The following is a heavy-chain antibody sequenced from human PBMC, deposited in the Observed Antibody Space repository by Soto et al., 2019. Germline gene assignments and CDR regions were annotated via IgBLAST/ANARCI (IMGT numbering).Heavy chain of an antibody. V-gene: IGHV1-18*01. Sequence: ASVKVSCKASGYTFTSYGISWVRQAPGQGLEWMGWISAYNGNTNYAQKLQGRVTMTTDTSTSTAYMELRSLRSDDTAVYYCARDASSGYDYVGYWFDPWGQGTLVTVSS. CDR3: ARDASSGYDYVGYWFDP. CDR2: ISAYNGNT. J-gene: IGHJ5*02. CDR1: GYTFTSYG. D-gene: IGHD5-12*01.